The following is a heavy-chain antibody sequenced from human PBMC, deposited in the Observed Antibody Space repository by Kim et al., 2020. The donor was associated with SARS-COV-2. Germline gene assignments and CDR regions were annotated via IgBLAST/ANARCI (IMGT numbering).Heavy chain of an antibody. CDR3: ASGGSWWAPSDYYYYYGM. V-gene: IGHV4-34*01. D-gene: IGHD2-8*02. CDR2: INHSGST. Sequence: SETLSLTCAVYGGSFSGYYWSWIRQPPGKGLEWIGEINHSGSTNYNPSLKSRVTISVDTSKNQFSLKLSSVTAADTAVYYCASGGSWWAPSDYYYYYGM. CDR1: GGSFSGYY. J-gene: IGHJ6*01.